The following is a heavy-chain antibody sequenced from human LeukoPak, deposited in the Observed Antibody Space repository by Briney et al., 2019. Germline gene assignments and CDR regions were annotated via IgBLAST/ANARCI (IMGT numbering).Heavy chain of an antibody. V-gene: IGHV3-30-3*01. D-gene: IGHD4-23*01. CDR3: ARELGGKGY. J-gene: IGHJ4*02. CDR1: GFTFSSYA. Sequence: PGGSLRLSCAASGFTFSSYAMHWVRQAPGKGLEWVAVISYDGSNKYYADSVKGRFTISRDNSKNTLYLQMNSLRAEGTAVYYCARELGGKGYWGQGTLVTVSS. CDR2: ISYDGSNK.